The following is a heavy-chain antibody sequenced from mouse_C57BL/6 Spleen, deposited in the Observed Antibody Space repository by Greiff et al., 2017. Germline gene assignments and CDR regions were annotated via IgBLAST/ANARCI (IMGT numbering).Heavy chain of an antibody. Sequence: ESGPGLVKPSQSLSLTCSVTGYSITSGYYWNWIRQFPGNKLEWMGYISYDGSNNYNPSLKNRISITRDTSKNQFFLKLNSVTTEDTAAYDCARHDCDVPRYFDVWGTGTTVTVSS. CDR1: GYSITSGYY. CDR2: ISYDGSN. CDR3: ARHDCDVPRYFDV. D-gene: IGHD2-4*01. V-gene: IGHV3-6*01. J-gene: IGHJ1*03.